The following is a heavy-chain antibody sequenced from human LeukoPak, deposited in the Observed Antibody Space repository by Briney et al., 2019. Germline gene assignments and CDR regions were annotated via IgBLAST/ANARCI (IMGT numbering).Heavy chain of an antibody. Sequence: ASVKVSCKASGYTFTSYYMHWVRQAPGQGLEWVGIINPSGGSTSYAQKFQGRVTMTRDTSTSTVYMELSSLRSEDTAVYYCARDWNYYDSSGYGRNYYYMDVWGKGTTVTVSS. V-gene: IGHV1-46*01. CDR1: GYTFTSYY. CDR2: INPSGGST. D-gene: IGHD3-22*01. CDR3: ARDWNYYDSSGYGRNYYYMDV. J-gene: IGHJ6*03.